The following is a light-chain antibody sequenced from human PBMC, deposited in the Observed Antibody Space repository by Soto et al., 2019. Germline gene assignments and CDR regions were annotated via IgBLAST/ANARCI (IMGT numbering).Light chain of an antibody. J-gene: IGLJ1*01. Sequence: QSALTQPASVSGSPGQSITISCTGTSSDVGAYDYVSWYQQHPDKAPKLMIYEVRNRPSGVSNRFSGSKSVNTATLTISGLQADDEADYYCSSYTSSSTRVFGTGTQLTVL. CDR2: EVR. CDR3: SSYTSSSTRV. CDR1: SSDVGAYDY. V-gene: IGLV2-14*03.